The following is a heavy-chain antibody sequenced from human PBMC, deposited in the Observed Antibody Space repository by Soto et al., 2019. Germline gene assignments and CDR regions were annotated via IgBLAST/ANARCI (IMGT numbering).Heavy chain of an antibody. Sequence: GGSLRLSCAASGFTFDDYGMSWVRQAPGKGLEWVSGINWNGGSTGYADSVKGRFTISRDNAKNSLYLQMNSLRAEDTALYHCARDRDSGVDTVATIEDYYYYYYMDVWGKGTTVTVSS. V-gene: IGHV3-20*01. CDR2: INWNGGST. CDR3: ARDRDSGVDTVATIEDYYYYYYMDV. D-gene: IGHD5-12*01. CDR1: GFTFDDYG. J-gene: IGHJ6*03.